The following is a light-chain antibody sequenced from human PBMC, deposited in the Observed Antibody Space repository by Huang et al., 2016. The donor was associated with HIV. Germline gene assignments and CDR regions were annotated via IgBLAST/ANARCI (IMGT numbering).Light chain of an antibody. CDR3: QQFYNMPYT. CDR2: MAS. V-gene: IGKV4-1*01. Sequence: DILLTQSPDSLAVSLGERATLTCRSSRSLLFASNSKNFLAWYQQKPGQSPKLLMYMASVRESGVPERFTGSGSGTEFTLTIASLQAEDVAVYYCQQFYNMPYTFGRETRLEI. J-gene: IGKJ2*01. CDR1: RSLLFASNSKNF.